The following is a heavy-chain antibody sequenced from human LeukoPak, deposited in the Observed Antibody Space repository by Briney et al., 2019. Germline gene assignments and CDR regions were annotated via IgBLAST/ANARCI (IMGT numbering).Heavy chain of an antibody. Sequence: TGRSLRLSCAASRFTFTTYAVHWVRQAPGKGLEWVALISNDGSKKYYADSVKGRFTISRNNSNNTLYLQMNSLRPEDTAVYYCASAGTIGYWGQGTLVTVSS. J-gene: IGHJ4*02. V-gene: IGHV3-30-3*01. CDR1: RFTFTTYA. CDR3: ASAGTIGY. D-gene: IGHD6-13*01. CDR2: ISNDGSKK.